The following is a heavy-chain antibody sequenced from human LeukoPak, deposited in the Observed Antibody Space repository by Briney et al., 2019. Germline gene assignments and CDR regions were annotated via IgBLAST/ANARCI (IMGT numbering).Heavy chain of an antibody. CDR2: ISAYNGKT. J-gene: IGHJ6*02. Sequence: GASVRVSCKASGYTFTNYAISWVRQAPGQGLESMGWISAYNGKTNYAQNLQGRVTMTTDTSTSTAYMELRSLRSDDTAVYYCARGAAGAEASNFGMDVWGQGTTVTVSS. V-gene: IGHV1-18*04. CDR3: ARGAAGAEASNFGMDV. CDR1: GYTFTNYA. D-gene: IGHD3-10*01.